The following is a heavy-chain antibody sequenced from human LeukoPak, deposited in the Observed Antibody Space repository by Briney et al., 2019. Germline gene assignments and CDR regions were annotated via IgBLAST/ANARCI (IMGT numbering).Heavy chain of an antibody. D-gene: IGHD3-9*01. V-gene: IGHV3-23*01. CDR3: AKWGDYDILTGYYDSDY. J-gene: IGHJ4*02. CDR2: IVGRGSST. CDR1: GFIFSNDA. Sequence: PGASLRLSCAASGFIFSNDAMSWVRQAPGKGLEWVSAIVGRGSSTYYADSVKGRFTISRDNSKNTLYLQLNRLRAEDTAVYYCAKWGDYDILTGYYDSDYWGQGTLVTVSS.